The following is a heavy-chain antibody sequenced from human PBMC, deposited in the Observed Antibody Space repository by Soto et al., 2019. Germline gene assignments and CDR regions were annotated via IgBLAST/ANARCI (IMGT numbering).Heavy chain of an antibody. Sequence: SETLSLTCTVSGGSISSYYWSWIRQPPGKGLEWIGYIYYSGSTNYNPSLKSRVTISVDTSKNQFSLKLSSVTAADTAVYYCARVGTRKPYYFDYWGQGTLVTVSS. CDR2: IYYSGST. CDR1: GGSISSYY. CDR3: ARVGTRKPYYFDY. J-gene: IGHJ4*02. V-gene: IGHV4-59*01. D-gene: IGHD7-27*01.